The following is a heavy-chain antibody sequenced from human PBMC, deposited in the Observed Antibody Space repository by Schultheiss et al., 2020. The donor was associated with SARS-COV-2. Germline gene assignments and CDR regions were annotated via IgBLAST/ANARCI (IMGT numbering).Heavy chain of an antibody. V-gene: IGHV4-59*01. CDR2: IYYSGSS. J-gene: IGHJ4*02. Sequence: SETLSLTCSVSCGSFSSYYWSWIRQTPGKGLEWIGYIYYSGSSNYNPSLKSRVTISVDTSKNQFSLKLSSVTAADTAVYYCARERNGWLRLGYFDYWGQGTLVTVSS. CDR1: CGSFSSYY. CDR3: ARERNGWLRLGYFDY. D-gene: IGHD5-12*01.